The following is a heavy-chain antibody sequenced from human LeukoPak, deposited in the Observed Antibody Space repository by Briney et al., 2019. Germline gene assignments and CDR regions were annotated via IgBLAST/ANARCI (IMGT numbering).Heavy chain of an antibody. CDR3: ARIGHGWLGTTVVIGERLTPPQGRDY. J-gene: IGHJ4*02. CDR2: ISYDGSNK. V-gene: IGHV3-30-3*01. D-gene: IGHD4-23*01. Sequence: GGSLRLSCAASGFTFSSYAMHWVRQAPGKGLEWVAVISYDGSNKYYADSVKGRFTISRDNSKNTLYLQMNSLRAEDTAVYYCARIGHGWLGTTVVIGERLTPPQGRDYWGQGTLVTVSS. CDR1: GFTFSSYA.